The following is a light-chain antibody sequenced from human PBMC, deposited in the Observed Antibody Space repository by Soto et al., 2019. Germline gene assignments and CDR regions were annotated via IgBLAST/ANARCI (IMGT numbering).Light chain of an antibody. V-gene: IGLV1-44*01. CDR1: SSNIGSNV. CDR2: SNN. CDR3: AAWDDSLNGRVV. Sequence: QSVLTQPPSASGTPGQRVTISCSGRSSNIGSNVVHWYQQLPGTAPKLLTYSNNQRPSGVPDRFSGSKSGTSASLAISGLQSEDEADYYCAAWDDSLNGRVVFGGGTKLTVL. J-gene: IGLJ3*02.